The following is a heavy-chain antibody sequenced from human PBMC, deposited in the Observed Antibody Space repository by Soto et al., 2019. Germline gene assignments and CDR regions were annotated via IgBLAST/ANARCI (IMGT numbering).Heavy chain of an antibody. V-gene: IGHV1-2*02. D-gene: IGHD3-3*01. Sequence: ASVKVSCKASGYTFTGYYMHWVRQAPGQGLEWMGWINPNSGGTNYAQKLQGRVTMTRDTSISTAYMELSRLRSDDAAVYYCARPSTSGATIYGPYYYYGMDVWGQGTTVTVSS. CDR2: INPNSGGT. J-gene: IGHJ6*02. CDR3: ARPSTSGATIYGPYYYYGMDV. CDR1: GYTFTGYY.